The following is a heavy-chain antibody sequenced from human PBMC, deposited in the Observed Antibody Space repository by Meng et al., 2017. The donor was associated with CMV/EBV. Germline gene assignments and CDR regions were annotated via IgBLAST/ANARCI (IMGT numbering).Heavy chain of an antibody. Sequence: ASVKVSCKASGYTFTSYYMHWVRQAPGQGLEWMGIINPSGGSTSYAQKFQGRVTMTRDTSTSTVYMELSRLRLDDTAIYYCARAGVPGWGQGTLVTVSS. CDR1: GYTFTSYY. CDR2: INPSGGST. D-gene: IGHD2-8*01. J-gene: IGHJ4*02. V-gene: IGHV1-46*01. CDR3: ARAGVPG.